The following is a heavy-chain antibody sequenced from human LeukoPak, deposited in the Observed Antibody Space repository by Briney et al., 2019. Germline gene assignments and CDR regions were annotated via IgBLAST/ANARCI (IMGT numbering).Heavy chain of an antibody. CDR1: GYTFSTYW. Sequence: GGSLRLSCAASGYTFSTYWMNWVRQAPGKGLEWVANIKHDGSEKYYVDSVMGRFTISRDNAKNSLYLQMNSLRAEDTAVYYCAREKMLPWGQGTLVTVSS. J-gene: IGHJ4*02. CDR2: IKHDGSEK. V-gene: IGHV3-7*01. CDR3: AREKMLP. D-gene: IGHD3-10*02.